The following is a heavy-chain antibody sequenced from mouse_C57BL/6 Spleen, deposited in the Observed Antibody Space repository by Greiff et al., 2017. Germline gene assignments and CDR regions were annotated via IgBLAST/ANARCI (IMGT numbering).Heavy chain of an antibody. CDR1: GYTFTSYW. CDR2: IHPNSGST. Sequence: QVHVKQPGAELVKPGASVKLSCKASGYTFTSYWMHWVKQRPGQGLEWIGMIHPNSGSTNYNEKFKSKATLTVDKSSSTAYMQLSSLTSEDSAVYYCARRLGLDYWGQGTTLTVSS. D-gene: IGHD4-1*01. CDR3: ARRLGLDY. V-gene: IGHV1-64*01. J-gene: IGHJ2*01.